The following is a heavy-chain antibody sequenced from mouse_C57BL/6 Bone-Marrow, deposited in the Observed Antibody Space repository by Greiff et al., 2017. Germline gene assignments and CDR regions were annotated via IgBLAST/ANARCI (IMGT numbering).Heavy chain of an antibody. CDR2: INDDGSST. Sequence: EVQLVESEGGLVKPGSSMKLSCTASGFTFSDYYMAWVRQVPEKGLEWVANINDDGSSTYYLDSLKSRFIISRDNANNILYLQMSSLKSEDTATYYCARGVLYAMDYWGQGTSVTVSS. V-gene: IGHV5-16*01. CDR1: GFTFSDYY. CDR3: ARGVLYAMDY. J-gene: IGHJ4*01. D-gene: IGHD1-1*01.